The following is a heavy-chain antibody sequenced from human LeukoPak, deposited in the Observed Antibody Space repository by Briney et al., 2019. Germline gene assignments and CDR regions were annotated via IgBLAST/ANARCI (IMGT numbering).Heavy chain of an antibody. D-gene: IGHD3-22*01. CDR2: IIPIFGTA. CDR3: AGGYDSSGYYSV. CDR1: GGTFSSYA. V-gene: IGHV1-69*13. J-gene: IGHJ4*02. Sequence: SSVKVSCKASGGTFSSYAISWVRQAPGQGLEWMGGIIPIFGTANYAQKFQGRVTITADESTSTAYMELSSLRSEDTAVYYCAGGYDSSGYYSVWGQGTLVTVSS.